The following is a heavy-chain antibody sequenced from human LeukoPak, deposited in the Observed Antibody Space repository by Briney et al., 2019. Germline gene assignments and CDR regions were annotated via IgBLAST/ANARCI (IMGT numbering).Heavy chain of an antibody. CDR2: ISGTGGGT. V-gene: IGHV3-23*01. CDR3: ARGRNYCSSGSCFPDY. Sequence: GGSLRLSCAASGFTFSNYAMSWVRQAPGKGLEWVSAISGTGGGTYYADSVKGRFTISRDNSENTLYLQMNSLRAEDTAAYYCARGRNYCSSGSCFPDYWGQGTLATVSS. J-gene: IGHJ4*02. D-gene: IGHD2-15*01. CDR1: GFTFSNYA.